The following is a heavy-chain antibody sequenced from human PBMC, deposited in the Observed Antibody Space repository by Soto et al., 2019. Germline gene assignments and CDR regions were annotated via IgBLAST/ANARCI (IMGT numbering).Heavy chain of an antibody. D-gene: IGHD2-21*02. Sequence: LRLSCAVFGFTFNSRSSHGMSWVRQAPGKGPEWVSTISSDGANKHYAESVKGRFTISRDNAKNSLYLHMHSLRGEDTAVCYCARRGGGDGLVYDYWGQGTLVTV. V-gene: IGHV3-23*01. CDR3: ARRGGGDGLVYDY. CDR2: ISSDGANK. CDR1: GFTFNSRSSHG. J-gene: IGHJ4*02.